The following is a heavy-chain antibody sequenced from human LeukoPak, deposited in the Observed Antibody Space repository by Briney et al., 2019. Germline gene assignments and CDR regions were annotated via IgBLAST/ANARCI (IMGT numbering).Heavy chain of an antibody. J-gene: IGHJ4*02. Sequence: GASVKVSCKASGYTFTGYYMHWVRQAPGQGLEWMGWINPNSGGTNYAQKFQGRVTMTRDTSISTACMELSRLRSDDTAVYYCARPHTPYYYDSSGYYWRSTPYFDYWGQGTLVTVSS. CDR1: GYTFTGYY. CDR2: INPNSGGT. CDR3: ARPHTPYYYDSSGYYWRSTPYFDY. V-gene: IGHV1-2*02. D-gene: IGHD3-22*01.